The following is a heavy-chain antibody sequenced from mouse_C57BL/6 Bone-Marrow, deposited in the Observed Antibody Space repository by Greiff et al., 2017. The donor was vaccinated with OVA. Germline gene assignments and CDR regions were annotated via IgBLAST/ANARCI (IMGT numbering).Heavy chain of an antibody. Sequence: EVNVVESEGGLVQPGSSMKLSCTASGFTFSDYYMAWVRQVPEKGLEWVANINYDGSSTYYLDSLKSRFIISRDNAKNILYLQMSSLKSEDTATYYCASEWEFGSSYGYFDVWGTGTTVTVSS. CDR1: GFTFSDYY. CDR2: INYDGSST. CDR3: ASEWEFGSSYGYFDV. D-gene: IGHD1-1*01. J-gene: IGHJ1*03. V-gene: IGHV5-16*01.